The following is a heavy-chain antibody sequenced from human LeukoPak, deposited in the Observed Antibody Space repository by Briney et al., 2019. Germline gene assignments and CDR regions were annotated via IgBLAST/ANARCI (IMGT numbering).Heavy chain of an antibody. V-gene: IGHV1-69*06. J-gene: IGHJ4*02. Sequence: ASVKVSCKTSGGTFGSFAIAWVRQAPGQGLEWMGGIMPISGTANYAQKFQGRVTITADKPTNTAYMELSSLRSEDTAVYYCASGRTDIVVVPATLRNYYFDYWGQGTLVTVSS. CDR1: GGTFGSFA. CDR3: ASGRTDIVVVPATLRNYYFDY. D-gene: IGHD2-2*01. CDR2: IMPISGTA.